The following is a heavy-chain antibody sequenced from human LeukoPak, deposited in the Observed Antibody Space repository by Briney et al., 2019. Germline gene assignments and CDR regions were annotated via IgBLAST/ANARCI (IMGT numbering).Heavy chain of an antibody. CDR1: GFTFSGSA. J-gene: IGHJ5*02. CDR2: IRSKANNYAT. Sequence: PGGSLRLSCAASGFTFSGSAIHWVRQASGRGLEWVGRIRSKANNYATTYAASVKGRFTFSRDDLKNTAFLQMNSLKAEDTAVYYCAKDPGPRLRDNWFDPWGQGTLVTVSS. CDR3: AKDPGPRLRDNWFDP. V-gene: IGHV3-73*01. D-gene: IGHD4-17*01.